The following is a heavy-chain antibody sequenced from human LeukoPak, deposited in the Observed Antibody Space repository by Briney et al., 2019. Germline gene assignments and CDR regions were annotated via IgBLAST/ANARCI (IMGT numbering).Heavy chain of an antibody. J-gene: IGHJ6*03. Sequence: GASVRVSCKASGYTFTAYYIHWVRQAPGQGLEWMGRIIPSNGGTNYAQKFQGRVTITTDESTSTAYMELSSLRSEDTAVYYCARWGYSSSWYDYYMDVWGKGTTVTVSS. CDR2: IIPSNGGT. V-gene: IGHV1-2*06. CDR1: GYTFTAYY. CDR3: ARWGYSSSWYDYYMDV. D-gene: IGHD6-13*01.